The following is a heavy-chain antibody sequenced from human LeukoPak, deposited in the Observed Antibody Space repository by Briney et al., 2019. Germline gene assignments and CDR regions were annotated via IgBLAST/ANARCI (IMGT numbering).Heavy chain of an antibody. Sequence: GGSLRLSCAASGFTFSSYAMSWVRQAPGKGLEWVSAISGSGGSTYYADSVKGRFTISRDNSKNTLYLQMNSLRAEDTAVYYCAESPTYDFWSGSTPAQNWFDPWGQGTLVTVSS. CDR3: AESPTYDFWSGSTPAQNWFDP. CDR2: ISGSGGST. CDR1: GFTFSSYA. J-gene: IGHJ5*02. V-gene: IGHV3-23*01. D-gene: IGHD3-3*01.